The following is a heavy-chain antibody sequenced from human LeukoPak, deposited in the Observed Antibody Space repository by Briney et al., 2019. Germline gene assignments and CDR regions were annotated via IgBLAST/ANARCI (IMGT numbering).Heavy chain of an antibody. CDR1: GYTFSNVD. J-gene: IGHJ3*01. Sequence: ASVKLSCKASGYTFSNVDINWVRQASGQGLEWRGWMSPNSGRTGYAQNFKGRVTLSRDTSISTAYMELSSLRSEDTAVYYCVRDSDGQARDDDSFDVGGRGTLVTVS. D-gene: IGHD5-24*01. V-gene: IGHV1-8*02. CDR2: MSPNSGRT. CDR3: VRDSDGQARDDDSFDV.